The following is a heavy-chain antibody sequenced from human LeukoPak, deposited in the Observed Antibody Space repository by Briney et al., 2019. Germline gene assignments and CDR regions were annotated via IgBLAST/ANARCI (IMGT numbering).Heavy chain of an antibody. Sequence: PGGSLRLSCAASGFTFSSYAMSWVRQAPGKGLEWVSAISGSGGSTYYADSVKGRFTISRDNSKNTLYLQMNSLRAEDTAVYYCAKDFAPPTPWDYYDSSGYRFDYWGQGTLVTVSS. CDR1: GFTFSSYA. CDR2: ISGSGGST. J-gene: IGHJ4*02. D-gene: IGHD3-22*01. CDR3: AKDFAPPTPWDYYDSSGYRFDY. V-gene: IGHV3-23*01.